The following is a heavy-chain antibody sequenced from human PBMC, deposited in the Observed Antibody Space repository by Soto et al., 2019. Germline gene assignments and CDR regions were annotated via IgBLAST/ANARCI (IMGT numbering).Heavy chain of an antibody. D-gene: IGHD3-16*01. V-gene: IGHV1-18*01. Sequence: ASVKVSCKASGYTYTTYGISWVRQAPGQGLEWMGWISGYNGHTKYAQKFQGRVTMTTDTSTSTVYMDLRSLRSDDTAVYYCAREGEMPYYYYGLDVWGQGTTVTVSS. CDR2: ISGYNGHT. CDR1: GYTYTTYG. J-gene: IGHJ6*02. CDR3: AREGEMPYYYYGLDV.